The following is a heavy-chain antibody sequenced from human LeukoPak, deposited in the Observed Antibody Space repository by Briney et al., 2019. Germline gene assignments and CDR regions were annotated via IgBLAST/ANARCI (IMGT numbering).Heavy chain of an antibody. J-gene: IGHJ4*02. CDR3: ARGALHVFDY. D-gene: IGHD3-10*02. Sequence: LSLTCAVSGGSISSSNWWSWVRQAPGKGLEWVSCISTSGSTTYYADSVKGRFTISRDNAKNSLFLQMNTLTVEDTAVYYCARGALHVFDYWGQGTPVTVSS. CDR1: GGSISSSN. CDR2: ISTSGSTT. V-gene: IGHV3-48*03.